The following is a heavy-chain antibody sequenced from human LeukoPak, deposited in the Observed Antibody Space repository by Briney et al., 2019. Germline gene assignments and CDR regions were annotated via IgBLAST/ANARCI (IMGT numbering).Heavy chain of an antibody. CDR2: INHSGST. V-gene: IGHV4-34*01. D-gene: IGHD1-14*01. CDR1: GGSFSGYF. Sequence: SETLSLTCAVYGGSFSGYFWSWIRQPPGKGRKWIGEINHSGSTSYNPSLKSRVTTSVDTSKNQFSLKLSSVTAADTAVYYCARLGGNFDYWGQGTLVTVSS. J-gene: IGHJ4*02. CDR3: ARLGGNFDY.